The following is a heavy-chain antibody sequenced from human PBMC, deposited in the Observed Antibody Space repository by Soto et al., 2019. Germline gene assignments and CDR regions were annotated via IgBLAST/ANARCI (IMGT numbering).Heavy chain of an antibody. CDR2: ISSSSSYT. CDR1: GFTFSDYY. CDR3: ARDERGYSYGTEVTLDY. J-gene: IGHJ4*02. Sequence: QVQLVESWGGLVKPGVSLRLSCAASGFTFSDYYISWIRQAPGKGLEWVSYISSSSSYTNYADSVKGRFTISRDNAKNSLYLQMNSLRAEDTAVYYCARDERGYSYGTEVTLDYWGQGTLVTVSS. D-gene: IGHD5-18*01. V-gene: IGHV3-11*06.